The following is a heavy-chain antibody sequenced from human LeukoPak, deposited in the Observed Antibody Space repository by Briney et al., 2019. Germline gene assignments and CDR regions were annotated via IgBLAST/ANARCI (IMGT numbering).Heavy chain of an antibody. J-gene: IGHJ6*03. CDR2: ISSSSSTI. D-gene: IGHD4-17*01. V-gene: IGHV3-48*01. CDR3: AKYYGDYYYYYYMDV. Sequence: PGGSLRLSCAASGFTFSSYSMNWVRQAPGKGLEWVSYISSSSSTIYYADSVKGRFTIFRDNSKNTLYLQMNSLRAEDTAVYYCAKYYGDYYYYYYMDVWGKGTTVTVSS. CDR1: GFTFSSYS.